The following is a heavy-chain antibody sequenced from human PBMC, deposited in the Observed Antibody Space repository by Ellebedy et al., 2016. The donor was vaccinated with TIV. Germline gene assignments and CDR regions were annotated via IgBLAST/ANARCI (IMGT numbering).Heavy chain of an antibody. Sequence: PGGSLRLSCAASGFTFSSYSMNWVRQAPGKGLEWVSSISSSSSYIYYADSVKGRFTISRDNAKNSLYLQMNSLRAEDTAVYYCARDRTAMDGSDYWGQGTLVTVSS. CDR3: ARDRTAMDGSDY. J-gene: IGHJ4*02. CDR1: GFTFSSYS. D-gene: IGHD5-18*01. V-gene: IGHV3-21*01. CDR2: ISSSSSYI.